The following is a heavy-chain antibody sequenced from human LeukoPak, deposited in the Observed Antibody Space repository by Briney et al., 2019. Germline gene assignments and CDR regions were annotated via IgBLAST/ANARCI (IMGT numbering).Heavy chain of an antibody. CDR3: ATDPLVTSGY. V-gene: IGHV1-24*01. Sequence: ASVKVSCKVSGYTLTELSMHWVRQAPGKGLEWMGGFDPEDGETIYAQKFQGRVTMTEVTSTDTAYMELSSLRSEDTAVYYCATDPLVTSGYWGQGTLVTVSS. D-gene: IGHD6-6*01. CDR2: FDPEDGET. J-gene: IGHJ4*02. CDR1: GYTLTELS.